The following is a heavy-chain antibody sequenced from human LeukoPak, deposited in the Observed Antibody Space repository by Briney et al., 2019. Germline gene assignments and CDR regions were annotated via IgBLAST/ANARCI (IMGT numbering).Heavy chain of an antibody. J-gene: IGHJ4*02. Sequence: ASVKVSCKASGYTFTSYGISWVRQALGQGLEWMGWISAYNGNTNYAQKLQGRVTMTTDTSTSTAYMELSSLRSEDTAVYYCARVWSGEPHGVDWGQGTLVTVSS. D-gene: IGHD3-10*01. CDR3: ARVWSGEPHGVD. CDR1: GYTFTSYG. CDR2: ISAYNGNT. V-gene: IGHV1-18*01.